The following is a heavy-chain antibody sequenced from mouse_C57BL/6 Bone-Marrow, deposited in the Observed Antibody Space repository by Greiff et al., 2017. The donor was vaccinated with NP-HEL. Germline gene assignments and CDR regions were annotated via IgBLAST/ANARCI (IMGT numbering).Heavy chain of an antibody. J-gene: IGHJ4*01. V-gene: IGHV5-6*02. CDR1: GFTFSSYG. CDR3: ARDPLYYYGSSPYAMDY. CDR2: ISSGGSYT. D-gene: IGHD1-1*01. Sequence: DVKLVESGGDLVKPGGFLKLSCAASGFTFSSYGMSWVRQTPDKRLEWVATISSGGSYTYYPDSVKGRFTISRDNAKNTLYLQMSSLKSEDTAMYYCARDPLYYYGSSPYAMDYWGQGTSVTVSS.